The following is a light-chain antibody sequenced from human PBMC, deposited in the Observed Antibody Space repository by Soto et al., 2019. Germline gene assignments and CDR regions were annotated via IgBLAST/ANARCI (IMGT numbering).Light chain of an antibody. CDR2: EVS. CDR3: SSYTSSSTYA. CDR1: SSDVGSYNR. Sequence: QSALTQPPSVSGSPGQSVTISCTGTSSDVGSYNRVPWYQQPPGTAPKLMIYEVSNRPSGVPDRFSGSKSGNTASLTISGLQAEDEADYYCSSYTSSSTYAFVTGTKVTVL. J-gene: IGLJ1*01. V-gene: IGLV2-18*02.